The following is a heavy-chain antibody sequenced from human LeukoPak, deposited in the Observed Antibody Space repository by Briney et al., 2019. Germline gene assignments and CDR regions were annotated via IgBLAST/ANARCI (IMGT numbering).Heavy chain of an antibody. Sequence: PGGSLRLSCAASGFTVSSNYMSWVRQAPGKGLEWVSVIYSGGSTYYADSVKGRFTISRDNSKNTLHLQMNSLRAEDTAVYYCARDIPYDFWSGYYTHWGQGTLVTVSS. D-gene: IGHD3-3*01. CDR1: GFTVSSNY. V-gene: IGHV3-66*02. CDR2: IYSGGST. CDR3: ARDIPYDFWSGYYTH. J-gene: IGHJ4*02.